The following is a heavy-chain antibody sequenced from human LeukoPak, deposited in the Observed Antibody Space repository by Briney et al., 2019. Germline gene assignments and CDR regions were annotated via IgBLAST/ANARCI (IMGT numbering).Heavy chain of an antibody. CDR3: ANAYYYDSSGYEGDAFDI. J-gene: IGHJ3*02. V-gene: IGHV3-33*06. CDR1: GFTFSSFG. CDR2: IWYDGSKK. Sequence: AGGSLRLSCAAYGFTFSSFGMQWVRQAPGKGLEWAAGIWYDGSKKYYTDSVTGRFTISRDHSKHTLYLQMNSLIAEDTAVYYCANAYYYDSSGYEGDAFDIWGQGTMVTVSS. D-gene: IGHD3-22*01.